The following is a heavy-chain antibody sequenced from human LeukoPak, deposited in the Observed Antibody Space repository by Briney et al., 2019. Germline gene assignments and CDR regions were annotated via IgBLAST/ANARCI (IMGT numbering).Heavy chain of an antibody. CDR2: IYYSGST. Sequence: SETLSLTCTVSGGSISSYYWSWIRQPPGKGLEWIGYIYYSGSTNYNPSLKSRVTISVDTSKNQFSLKLSSVTAADTAVYYCARHVAPDAFDIWGQGTMVTVFS. J-gene: IGHJ3*02. CDR3: ARHVAPDAFDI. D-gene: IGHD5-12*01. CDR1: GGSISSYY. V-gene: IGHV4-59*08.